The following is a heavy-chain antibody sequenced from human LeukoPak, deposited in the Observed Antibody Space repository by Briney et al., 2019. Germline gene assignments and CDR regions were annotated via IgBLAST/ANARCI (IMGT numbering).Heavy chain of an antibody. CDR2: IKQDGSEK. Sequence: GGSLRLSCAASGFTFSNYAMSWVRQAPGKGLEWVANIKQDGSEKYYVDSVKGRFTISRDNAKNSLYLQMNSLRAEDTAVYYCARVYGVGYYDYVWGSYRFTPADYWGQGTLVTVSS. CDR3: ARVYGVGYYDYVWGSYRFTPADY. CDR1: GFTFSNYA. V-gene: IGHV3-7*03. D-gene: IGHD3-16*02. J-gene: IGHJ4*02.